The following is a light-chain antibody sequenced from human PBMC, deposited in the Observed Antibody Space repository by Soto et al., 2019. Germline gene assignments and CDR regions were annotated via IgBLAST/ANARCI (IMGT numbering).Light chain of an antibody. CDR3: QQTYNPPVT. J-gene: IGKJ5*01. Sequence: DIQMTQSPSSLSASVGDRVTITCRASQSISNFLNWYQQKSGKAPKLLIYDASSLQGGVPSRFSGSGSGTDFPLPISSLQPEDFATYYCQQTYNPPVTFGQGTRLEIK. V-gene: IGKV1-39*01. CDR2: DAS. CDR1: QSISNF.